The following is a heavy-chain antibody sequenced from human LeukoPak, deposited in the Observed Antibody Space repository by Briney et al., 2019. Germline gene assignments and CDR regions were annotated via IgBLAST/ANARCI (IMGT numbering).Heavy chain of an antibody. J-gene: IGHJ3*02. V-gene: IGHV4-59*01. CDR3: ARGYSYGGDAFDI. CDR1: GGSISSYY. CDR2: IYYSGST. Sequence: SETLSLTCTVSGGSISSYYWSWIRQPPGKGLEWIGYIYYSGSTNYNPSLKSRVTISVDTSKNQFSLKLSSVTAADTAVYYCARGYSYGGDAFDIWGQGTMVTVSS. D-gene: IGHD5-18*01.